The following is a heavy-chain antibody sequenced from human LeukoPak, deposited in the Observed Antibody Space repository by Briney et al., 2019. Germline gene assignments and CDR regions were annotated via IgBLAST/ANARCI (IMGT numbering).Heavy chain of an antibody. CDR1: GYTFTSYG. J-gene: IGHJ4*02. V-gene: IGHV1-18*01. CDR2: ISAYNGNT. D-gene: IGHD3-9*01. CDR3: ARDGEILRYFDWLLGYYFDY. Sequence: GASVKVSCKASGYTFTSYGISWVRQAPGQGLEWMGWISAYNGNTNYAQKLQGRVTMTTDTSTSTAYMELRSLRSDDTAVYYCARDGEILRYFDWLLGYYFDYWGQGTLVTVSS.